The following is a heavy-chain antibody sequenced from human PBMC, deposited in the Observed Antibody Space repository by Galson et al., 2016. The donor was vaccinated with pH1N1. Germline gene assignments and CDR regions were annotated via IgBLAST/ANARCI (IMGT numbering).Heavy chain of an antibody. CDR3: VKGDGSGYEYLNKFDP. D-gene: IGHD3-22*01. V-gene: IGHV3-23*01. CDR1: GFTFSSFA. Sequence: SLRLSCATSGFTFSSFAMTWVRQAPGKGLEWVSGITSGGTTHYADSVKGRFTISRDNSKNTVDLQMSRLRVEDTATYYCVKGDGSGYEYLNKFDPWGQGTLVTVSS. J-gene: IGHJ5*02. CDR2: ITSGGTT.